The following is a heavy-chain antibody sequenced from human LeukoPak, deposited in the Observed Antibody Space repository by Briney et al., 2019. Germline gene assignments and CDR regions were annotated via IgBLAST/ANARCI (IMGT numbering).Heavy chain of an antibody. Sequence: GGSLRLSCAVSGFTFSSCAMNWVRQAPGKGLGWVSTITGSGYNTYYADSVKGRFTISRDNSKNTLYLQIHSLRAEDTAIYYCARDRYCSGANCYSHFDCWGQGILVTVSS. CDR2: ITGSGYNT. D-gene: IGHD2-15*01. CDR1: GFTFSSCA. V-gene: IGHV3-23*01. CDR3: ARDRYCSGANCYSHFDC. J-gene: IGHJ4*02.